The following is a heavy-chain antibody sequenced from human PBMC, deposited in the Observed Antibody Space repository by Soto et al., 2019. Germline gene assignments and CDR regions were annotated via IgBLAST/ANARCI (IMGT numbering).Heavy chain of an antibody. J-gene: IGHJ4*02. D-gene: IGHD2-2*01. CDR3: ASHTTRSIFDY. Sequence: PSETLSLTSTVSGGSISSSSYYWGWIRQPPGKGLEWIGSIFYSGSTYYNPSLKSRVTISVDTSKNQFSLNLSSVTAADTAVYYCASHTTRSIFDYWGQGTQVTVS. CDR1: GGSISSSSYY. V-gene: IGHV4-39*01. CDR2: IFYSGST.